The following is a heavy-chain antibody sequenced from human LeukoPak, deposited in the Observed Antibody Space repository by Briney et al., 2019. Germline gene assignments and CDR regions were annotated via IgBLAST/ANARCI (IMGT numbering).Heavy chain of an antibody. CDR1: GFTVSSNY. CDR3: ARDQSGYFYFDL. CDR2: IYSGGST. Sequence: AGGSLRLSCAASGFTVSSNYMSWVRQAPGKGLEWVSVIYSGGSTYYADSVKGRFTISRDNFKNTLYLQMNSLRAEDTAVYYCARDQSGYFYFDLWGRGTLVTVSS. J-gene: IGHJ2*01. D-gene: IGHD3-3*01. V-gene: IGHV3-53*01.